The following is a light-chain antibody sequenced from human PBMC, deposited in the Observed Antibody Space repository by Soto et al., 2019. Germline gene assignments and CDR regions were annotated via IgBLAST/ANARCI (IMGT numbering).Light chain of an antibody. J-gene: IGKJ1*01. CDR3: QQYNSDSWA. Sequence: DIQMTQSPSTLSASVGDRVTITCRASQSISSWLAWYQQKPGKAPKLLIYRASSLESGVPSRFSGSGSGTEFSLTISSLQHDDFATYYCQQYNSDSWAFGQGTKVEIK. V-gene: IGKV1-5*03. CDR1: QSISSW. CDR2: RAS.